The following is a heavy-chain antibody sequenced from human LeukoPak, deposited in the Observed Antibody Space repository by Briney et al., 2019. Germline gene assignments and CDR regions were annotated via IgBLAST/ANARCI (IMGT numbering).Heavy chain of an antibody. CDR2: INTYNGNT. D-gene: IGHD1-7*01. Sequence: GASVKVSCKASGYIFSNYGISWVRQAPGQGLEWMGWINTYNGNTNYAQKLQGRVTTTTGTSTSTAYMELRSLGSDDTAVYYCARDKSGTEFDYWGQGTLVTVSS. J-gene: IGHJ4*02. CDR3: ARDKSGTEFDY. V-gene: IGHV1-18*01. CDR1: GYIFSNYG.